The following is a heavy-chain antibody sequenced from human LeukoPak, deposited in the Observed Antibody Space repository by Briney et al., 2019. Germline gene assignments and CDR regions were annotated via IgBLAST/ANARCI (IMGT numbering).Heavy chain of an antibody. CDR2: INPNSGGT. V-gene: IGHV1-2*02. Sequence: ASVKVSCKASGYTFTGYYMHWVRQAPGQGLEWMGWINPNSGGTNYAQKFQGRVTMTRDTSISTAYMELSRLRSDDTAVYYCARGLFRMVQGVIPLPDFDYWGQGTLVTVSS. CDR1: GYTFTGYY. CDR3: ARGLFRMVQGVIPLPDFDY. D-gene: IGHD3-10*01. J-gene: IGHJ4*02.